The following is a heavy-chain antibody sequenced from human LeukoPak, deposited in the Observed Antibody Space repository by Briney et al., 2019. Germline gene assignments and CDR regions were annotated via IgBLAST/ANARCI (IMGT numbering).Heavy chain of an antibody. CDR1: GFTVSSNY. D-gene: IGHD2-2*01. V-gene: IGHV3-23*01. Sequence: GGSLRLSCAASGFTVSSNYMSWVRQAPGKGLEWVSAISGSGGSTYYADSVKGRFTISRDNSKNTLYLQMNSLRAEDTAVYYCAKDSGYQLLPLAYWGQGTLVTVSS. CDR3: AKDSGYQLLPLAY. CDR2: ISGSGGST. J-gene: IGHJ4*02.